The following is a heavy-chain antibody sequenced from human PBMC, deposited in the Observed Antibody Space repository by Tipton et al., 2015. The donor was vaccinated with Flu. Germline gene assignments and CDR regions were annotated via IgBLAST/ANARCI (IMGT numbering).Heavy chain of an antibody. J-gene: IGHJ4*02. V-gene: IGHV4-4*07. Sequence: LRLSCTVSGGSITNYYWNWIRQPAGEGLEWIGRVHTTGSTNYNPSLKSRVTMSVDMSKNQFSLNLSSVTAADTAVYYCASSPPYDSSGYSPLYFDYWGQGTLVTVSS. CDR2: VHTTGST. D-gene: IGHD3-22*01. CDR3: ASSPPYDSSGYSPLYFDY. CDR1: GGSITNYY.